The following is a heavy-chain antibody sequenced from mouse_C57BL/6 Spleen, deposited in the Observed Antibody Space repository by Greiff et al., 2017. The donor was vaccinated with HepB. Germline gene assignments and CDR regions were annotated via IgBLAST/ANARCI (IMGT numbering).Heavy chain of an antibody. V-gene: IGHV1-18*01. CDR3: ARREALYYGNYDAMDY. J-gene: IGHJ4*01. CDR2: INPNNGGT. D-gene: IGHD2-1*01. Sequence: EVKLQESGPELVKPGASVKIPCKASGYTFTDYNMDWVKQSHGKSLEWIGDINPNNGGTIYNQKFKGKATLTVDKSSSTAYMELRSLTSEDTAVYYCARREALYYGNYDAMDYWGQGTSVTVSS. CDR1: GYTFTDYN.